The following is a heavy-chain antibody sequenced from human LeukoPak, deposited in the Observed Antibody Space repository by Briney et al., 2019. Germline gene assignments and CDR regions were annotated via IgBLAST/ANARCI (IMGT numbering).Heavy chain of an antibody. CDR1: GGSISSGGYS. J-gene: IGHJ4*02. V-gene: IGHV4-30-2*01. CDR2: IYHSGST. D-gene: IGHD3-3*01. Sequence: SETLSLTCAVSGGSISSGGYSWSWIRQPPGKGLEWIGYIYHSGSTYYNPSLKSRVTISVDRSKNQFSLKLSSVTAADTAVYYCARATDFWSAYFDYWGQGTLVTVPS. CDR3: ARATDFWSAYFDY.